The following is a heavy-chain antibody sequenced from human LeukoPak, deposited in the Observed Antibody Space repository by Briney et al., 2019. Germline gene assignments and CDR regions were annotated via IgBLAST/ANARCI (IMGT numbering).Heavy chain of an antibody. CDR2: TYYRSKWYN. CDR3: AREDLGAAYFDF. D-gene: IGHD3-16*01. Sequence: SQTLSLTCGVSGDSVSTNNVAWNWIRQSPSRRLEWLGRTYYRSKWYNDYAVSVKSRIIINPDTSKNQLSLQLNSVTPDDTAVYYCAREDLGAAYFDFWGQGTLVTVSS. J-gene: IGHJ4*02. V-gene: IGHV6-1*01. CDR1: GDSVSTNNVA.